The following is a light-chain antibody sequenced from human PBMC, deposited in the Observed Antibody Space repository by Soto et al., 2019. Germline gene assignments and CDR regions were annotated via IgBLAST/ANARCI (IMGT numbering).Light chain of an antibody. J-gene: IGKJ2*01. CDR3: QQYNNWPRT. CDR2: GAS. CDR1: QSVSSN. V-gene: IGKV3-15*01. Sequence: EIVMTQSPATLSVSPGERATLSCRASQSVSSNLAWYQQKPGQAPRLLIYGASTRATGIPARFSGSGSGTELTLTISRWQSEDFPVYYCQQYNNWPRTFGHGTKLEIK.